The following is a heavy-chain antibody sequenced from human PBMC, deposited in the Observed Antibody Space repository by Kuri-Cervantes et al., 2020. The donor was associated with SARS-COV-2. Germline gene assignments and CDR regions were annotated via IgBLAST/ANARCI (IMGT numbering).Heavy chain of an antibody. CDR3: ARALIAVAGKHYHGIDV. J-gene: IGHJ6*02. V-gene: IGHV1-2*06. Sequence: ASVKVSCKASGYTFTVYYMHWVRQAPGQELEWMGRINPNRGGTNYAQKFQGRVNMTRDTTISTAYMEPGRLRSDNTAVYSCARALIAVAGKHYHGIDVWGQGTTVTVSS. CDR1: GYTFTVYY. CDR2: INPNRGGT. D-gene: IGHD6-19*01.